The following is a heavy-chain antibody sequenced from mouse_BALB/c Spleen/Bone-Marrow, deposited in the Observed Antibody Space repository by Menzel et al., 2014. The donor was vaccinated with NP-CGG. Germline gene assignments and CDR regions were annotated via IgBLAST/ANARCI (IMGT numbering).Heavy chain of an antibody. CDR1: GYTFTDYY. CDR3: ARWHWGAMDY. J-gene: IGHJ4*01. Sequence: LQESGPELVKPGASVKISCKASGYTFTDYYINWVKQKPGQGLEWIGWIYPGSGNTKYNEKFKGKATLTVDTSSSTAYMQLSRTSEDTAVYFCARWHWGAMDYWGQGTSVTVSS. V-gene: IGHV1-84*02. CDR2: IYPGSGNT.